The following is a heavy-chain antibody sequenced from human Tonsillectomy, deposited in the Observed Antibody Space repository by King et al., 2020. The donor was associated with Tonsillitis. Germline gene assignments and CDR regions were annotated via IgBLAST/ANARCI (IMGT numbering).Heavy chain of an antibody. D-gene: IGHD6-19*01. CDR3: TRGKGWTDY. Sequence: QLVQSGGGLVQPGGSLRLSCVVSGVPFTTYWMTWVRQAPGEGLEWVANINGDGREKYFVDSVNGGFTISRDNAKNSLYLQMNNLRAEDTAVYYCTRGKGWTDYWGQGTLVTVSS. CDR2: INGDGREK. V-gene: IGHV3-7*03. CDR1: GVPFTTYW. J-gene: IGHJ4*02.